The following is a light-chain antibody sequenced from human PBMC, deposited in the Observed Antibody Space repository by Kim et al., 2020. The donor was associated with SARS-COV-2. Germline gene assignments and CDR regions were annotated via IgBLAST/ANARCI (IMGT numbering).Light chain of an antibody. V-gene: IGKV3D-15*01. Sequence: IVMTQSPATLSVSPGERATLSCRASQSVGYNLAWYQQKLGQAPRLLIYDASTRATGIPARFSGSGSGTEFTLTISSLQSEDFALYYCQQYDDWPPHTFGGGTKVEIK. J-gene: IGKJ4*01. CDR2: DAS. CDR3: QQYDDWPPHT. CDR1: QSVGYN.